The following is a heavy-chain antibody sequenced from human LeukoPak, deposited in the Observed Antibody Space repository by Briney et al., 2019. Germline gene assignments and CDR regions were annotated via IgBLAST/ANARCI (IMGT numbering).Heavy chain of an antibody. J-gene: IGHJ4*02. CDR1: GFTFSSYA. Sequence: GGSLRLSCAASGFTFSSYAMHWVRQAPGKGLEYVSAISSNGGSTYYANSVEGRFTISRDNSKNTLYLQMGSLRAEDMAVYYCARDASIAAPLGSYFDYWGQGTLVTVSS. CDR2: ISSNGGST. V-gene: IGHV3-64*01. CDR3: ARDASIAAPLGSYFDY. D-gene: IGHD6-6*01.